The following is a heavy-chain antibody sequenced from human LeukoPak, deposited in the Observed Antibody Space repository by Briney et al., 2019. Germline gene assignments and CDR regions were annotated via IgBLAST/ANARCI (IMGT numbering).Heavy chain of an antibody. D-gene: IGHD1-26*01. J-gene: IGHJ6*03. CDR3: ARVSSGSYYNYYYYYMDV. Sequence: SETLSLTCTVSGGSISSYYWSWIRQPAGKGLEWIGRIYTSGSTNYNPSLKSRVTMSVDTFKNQFSLKLSSVTAADTAVYYCARVSSGSYYNYYYYYMDVWGKGTTVTVSS. V-gene: IGHV4-4*07. CDR2: IYTSGST. CDR1: GGSISSYY.